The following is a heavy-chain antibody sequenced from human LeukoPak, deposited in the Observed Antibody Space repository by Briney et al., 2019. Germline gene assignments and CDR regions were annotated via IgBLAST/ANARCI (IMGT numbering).Heavy chain of an antibody. CDR2: LYYTGNS. CDR1: GVSISSYY. V-gene: IGHV4-59*01. J-gene: IGHJ3*02. CDR3: ARVFRPSLTVFIIRGAFDI. D-gene: IGHD3-3*01. Sequence: SETLSLTCTVSGVSISSYYWSWIRQPPGKGLEWIGYLYYTGNSNLNPSLKSRVTISVDTSKNQFSLQLSSVTAADTAVYYCARVFRPSLTVFIIRGAFDIWGQGTMVTVSS.